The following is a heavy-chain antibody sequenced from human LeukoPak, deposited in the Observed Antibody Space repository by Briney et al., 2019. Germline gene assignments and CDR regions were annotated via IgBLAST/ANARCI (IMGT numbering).Heavy chain of an antibody. CDR3: AKSETLVVTVAFDI. V-gene: IGHV3-23*01. Sequence: GGSLRLSCAASGFTFSSYAMSWVRQAPGKGLEWVSIISGTGDITYYADSVKGRFTISRDKSKNTLYLQMNSLRAEDTAVYYCAKSETLVVTVAFDIWGQGTMVTVSS. D-gene: IGHD2-21*02. J-gene: IGHJ3*02. CDR2: ISGTGDIT. CDR1: GFTFSSYA.